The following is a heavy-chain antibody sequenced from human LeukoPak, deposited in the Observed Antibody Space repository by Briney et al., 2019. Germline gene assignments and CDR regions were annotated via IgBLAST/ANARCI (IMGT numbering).Heavy chain of an antibody. CDR1: GGSISSGGYY. D-gene: IGHD6-13*01. Sequence: SQTLSLTCTVSGGSISSGGYYWRWLRQHPGKGLEWIVFIYYIVSTYSHPSLTSRVSISVDPSKNQFSLKLSSVTAADTAVYYCASFYLGYSNSWLFDYWGQGTLVTVSS. V-gene: IGHV4-31*03. CDR2: IYYIVST. CDR3: ASFYLGYSNSWLFDY. J-gene: IGHJ4*02.